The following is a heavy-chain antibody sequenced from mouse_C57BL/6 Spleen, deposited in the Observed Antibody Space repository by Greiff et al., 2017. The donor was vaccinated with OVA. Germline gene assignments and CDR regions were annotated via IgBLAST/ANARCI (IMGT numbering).Heavy chain of an antibody. V-gene: IGHV5-17*01. CDR1: GFTFSDYG. CDR3: AKIYGSSYVAWFAY. Sequence: EVKLVESGGGLVKPGGSLKLSCAASGFTFSDYGMHWVRQAPEKGLEWVAYISSGSSTIYYADTVKGRFTISRDNAKNTLFLQMTSLRSEDTAMYYCAKIYGSSYVAWFAYWGQGTLVTVSA. J-gene: IGHJ3*01. CDR2: ISSGSSTI. D-gene: IGHD1-1*01.